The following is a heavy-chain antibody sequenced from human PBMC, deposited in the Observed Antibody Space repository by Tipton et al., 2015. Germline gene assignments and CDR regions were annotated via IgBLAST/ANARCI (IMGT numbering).Heavy chain of an antibody. Sequence: TLSLTCTVSGGSINSGDYYWSWSRQHPGKGLEWIGYIYYSGNTYYNPSLKSRVTISVDTSKSQFSLKLTSVTAADTAVYYCARVKVATMLYYFDYWGQGTLVTVSS. CDR3: ARVKVATMLYYFDY. CDR1: GGSINSGDYY. D-gene: IGHD5-12*01. CDR2: IYYSGNT. J-gene: IGHJ4*02. V-gene: IGHV4-31*03.